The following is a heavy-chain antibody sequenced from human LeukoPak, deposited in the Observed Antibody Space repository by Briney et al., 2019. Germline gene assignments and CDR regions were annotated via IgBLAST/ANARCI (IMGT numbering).Heavy chain of an antibody. CDR3: ASGIAVAGLPNWFDP. CDR1: GGSISSYY. V-gene: IGHV4-4*07. CDR2: IYTSGST. D-gene: IGHD6-19*01. Sequence: PSETLSLTCTVSGGSISSYYWSWIRQPAGKGLEWIGRIYTSGSTNYNPSLKSRVTMSVDTSKNQFSLKLSSVTAADTVVYYCASGIAVAGLPNWFDPWGQGTLVTVSS. J-gene: IGHJ5*02.